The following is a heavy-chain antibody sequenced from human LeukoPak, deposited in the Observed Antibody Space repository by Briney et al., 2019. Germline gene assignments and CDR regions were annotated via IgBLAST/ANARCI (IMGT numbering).Heavy chain of an antibody. Sequence: GASVRVSCKTSGYTFTAYHIHWMRLAPGQGLEWMGWINPRIDETTFAPKFQGRVAMTTDTSLTTAYMELSSLTSDYTAVYFCATEGSYFLTSFDHWGLGTLVTVSS. CDR2: INPRIDET. D-gene: IGHD3-10*01. CDR3: ATEGSYFLTSFDH. J-gene: IGHJ4*02. V-gene: IGHV1-2*02. CDR1: GYTFTAYH.